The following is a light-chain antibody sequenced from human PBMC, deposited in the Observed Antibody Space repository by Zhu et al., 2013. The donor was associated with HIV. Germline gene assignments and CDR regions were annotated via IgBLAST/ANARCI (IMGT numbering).Light chain of an antibody. Sequence: EVLLAQSPGTLSLSPGERATLSCRASQTISSTSLAWYQQKPGRAPTLLIFAASRRATGVPDRFSGSGFGTDFTLTISRLEPEDFAMYYCQRYDKSPLFGQGTRLDIK. CDR1: QTISSTS. CDR2: AAS. J-gene: IGKJ5*01. V-gene: IGKV3-20*01. CDR3: QRYDKSPL.